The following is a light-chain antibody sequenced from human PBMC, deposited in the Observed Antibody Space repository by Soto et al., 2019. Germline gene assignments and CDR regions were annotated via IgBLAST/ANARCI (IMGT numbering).Light chain of an antibody. CDR2: STS. CDR1: TGAVTSGYY. V-gene: IGLV7-43*01. CDR3: LLYYGGGVV. Sequence: QAVVTQEPSLTVSPGGTVTLTCASSTGAVTSGYYPTWFQQKPGQAPRALIYSTSDKYSWTPARFSGSLLGDKAALTLSGVQPEDEAEYYCLLYYGGGVVFGGGTKVTVL. J-gene: IGLJ2*01.